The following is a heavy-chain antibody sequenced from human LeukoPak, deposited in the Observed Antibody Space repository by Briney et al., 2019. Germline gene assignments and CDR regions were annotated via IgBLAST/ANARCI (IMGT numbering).Heavy chain of an antibody. Sequence: PGGSLRLSCVASGFRLSSYAMSWVRQAPGKELEWVSATSSSDPGTYYAPSVRGRFTIYRDNSKNTVYLQMNSLRVEDAAIYYCARAPVTSCRGAFCYPFDCWGQGTRLTVSS. J-gene: IGHJ4*02. D-gene: IGHD4-17*01. V-gene: IGHV3-23*01. CDR1: GFRLSSYA. CDR3: ARAPVTSCRGAFCYPFDC. CDR2: TSSSDPGT.